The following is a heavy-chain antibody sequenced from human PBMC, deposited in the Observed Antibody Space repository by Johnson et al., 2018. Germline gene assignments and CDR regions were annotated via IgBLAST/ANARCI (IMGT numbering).Heavy chain of an antibody. CDR1: GGTFSSYA. V-gene: IGHV1-69*01. J-gene: IGHJ6*02. Sequence: QVQLQESGAEVKKPGSSVKVSCKASGGTFSSYAISWVRQAPGQGLEWMGGIIPIFGTANYAQKFQGRVTITADESTGTAYMELSSLRSEDTALYYCAKELDVKVPYGRDVWGQGTTVTVSS. CDR3: AKELDVKVPYGRDV. CDR2: IIPIFGTA.